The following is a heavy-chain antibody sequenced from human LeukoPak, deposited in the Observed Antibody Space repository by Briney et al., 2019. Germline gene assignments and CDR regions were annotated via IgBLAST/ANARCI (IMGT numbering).Heavy chain of an antibody. CDR1: GFTFSSYG. CDR3: AKAMVRGVISPFDY. J-gene: IGHJ4*02. Sequence: GRSLRLSCAAPGFTFSSYGMHWVRQAPGKGLEWVAVISYDGSNKYYADSVKGRFTISRDNSKNTLYLQMNSLRAEDTAVYYCAKAMVRGVISPFDYWGQGTLVTVSS. CDR2: ISYDGSNK. D-gene: IGHD3-10*01. V-gene: IGHV3-30*18.